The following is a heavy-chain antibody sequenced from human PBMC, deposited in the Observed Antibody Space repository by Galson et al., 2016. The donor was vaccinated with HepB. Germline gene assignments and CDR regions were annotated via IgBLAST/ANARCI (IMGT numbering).Heavy chain of an antibody. CDR3: ARGPRSGNYFSTSYHGFDV. J-gene: IGHJ6*02. Sequence: SLRLSCAASGFTFDDYAMSWVRQTPGKGLEWVYGIKGGGDYPGYADSVKGRFTISGDNAKNSRYLKMDSLRAEDTALYYCARGPRSGNYFSTSYHGFDVWGQGTTVTVSS. D-gene: IGHD3-10*01. V-gene: IGHV3-20*04. CDR2: IKGGGDYP. CDR1: GFTFDDYA.